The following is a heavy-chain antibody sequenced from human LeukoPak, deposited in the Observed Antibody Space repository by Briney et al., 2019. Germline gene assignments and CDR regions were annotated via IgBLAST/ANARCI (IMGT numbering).Heavy chain of an antibody. CDR1: GGTFSSYA. CDR2: IIPIFGTA. CDR3: ARAVAGNYYYYYYMDV. Sequence: GASVKVSCKASGGTFSSYAISWVRQAPGQGLEWMGGIIPIFGTANYAQKFQGRVTITTDESTSTAYMELSSLRSEDTAVYYCARAVAGNYYYYYYMDVWGKGTTVTVSS. J-gene: IGHJ6*03. D-gene: IGHD6-19*01. V-gene: IGHV1-69*05.